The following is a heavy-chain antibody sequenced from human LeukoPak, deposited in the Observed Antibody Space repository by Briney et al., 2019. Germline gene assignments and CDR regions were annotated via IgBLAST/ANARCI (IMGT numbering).Heavy chain of an antibody. D-gene: IGHD3-22*01. V-gene: IGHV3-7*01. J-gene: IGHJ6*03. CDR1: GFIFSDYW. CDR3: ARVGYYDSSGYSSYYYMDV. CDR2: IKVDGSEK. Sequence: GGSLRLSCAASGFIFSDYWMSWVRQAPGKGLEWVATIKVDGSEKYYVDSVRGRFTISRDNGKNSLYLQMNSLRAEDTAVYYCARVGYYDSSGYSSYYYMDVWGKGTTVTLSS.